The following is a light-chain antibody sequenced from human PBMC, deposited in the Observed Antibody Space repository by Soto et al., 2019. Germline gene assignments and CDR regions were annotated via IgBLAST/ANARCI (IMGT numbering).Light chain of an antibody. V-gene: IGLV2-11*01. CDR2: DVS. CDR3: CSYAGSYTLYV. CDR1: SSDVGGYNY. J-gene: IGLJ1*01. Sequence: SVLTQPRSVSGSPGQSVTISCTGTSSDVGGYNYVSWYQQHPGKAPKLMIYDVSERPSGVPDRFSGSKSGNTASLTISGLQAEDEADYYCCSYAGSYTLYVFGTGTKLTVL.